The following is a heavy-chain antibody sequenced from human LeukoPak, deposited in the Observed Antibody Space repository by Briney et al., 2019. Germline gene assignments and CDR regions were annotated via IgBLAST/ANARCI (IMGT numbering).Heavy chain of an antibody. CDR1: GGSISSSNW. Sequence: SGTLSLTCAVSGGSISSSNWWSWVRQPPGKGLEWIGESYHSGSTNYNPSLKSRVTISVDKSKNQFSLKLSSVTAADTAVYYCARAASQYYYYYGMDVWGQGTTVTVSS. CDR2: SYHSGST. V-gene: IGHV4-4*02. CDR3: ARAASQYYYYYGMDV. J-gene: IGHJ6*02.